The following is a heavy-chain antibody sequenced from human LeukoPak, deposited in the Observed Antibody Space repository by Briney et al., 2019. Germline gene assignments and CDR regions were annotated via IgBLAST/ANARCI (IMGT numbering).Heavy chain of an antibody. CDR3: ARSRTGSYFDY. V-gene: IGHV3-48*01. CDR1: GFTFSSYS. Sequence: GGSLRLSCAASGFTFSSYSINWVRQAPGKGLEWVSYISSSRSSIYYADSVKGRFTISRDNAKNSLYLQMNSLRGEDTAVYYCARSRTGSYFDYWGQGTLDTVSS. D-gene: IGHD2-15*01. J-gene: IGHJ4*02. CDR2: ISSSRSSI.